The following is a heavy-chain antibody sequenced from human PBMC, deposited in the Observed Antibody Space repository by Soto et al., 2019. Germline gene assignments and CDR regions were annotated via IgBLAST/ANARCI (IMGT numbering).Heavy chain of an antibody. D-gene: IGHD2-15*01. V-gene: IGHV3-23*01. CDR3: AKDAGGNCYIGCWFEL. CDR2: ISGSGATT. Sequence: GGSLRLSCASSVFTFSSYSMNWVRHAPGKGLEWVSSISGSGATTYYADSVTGRFTISRDSSKNTLYLQMNSLRAEDTAIYYCAKDAGGNCYIGCWFELWGQGTRVNVSS. CDR1: VFTFSSYS. J-gene: IGHJ5*02.